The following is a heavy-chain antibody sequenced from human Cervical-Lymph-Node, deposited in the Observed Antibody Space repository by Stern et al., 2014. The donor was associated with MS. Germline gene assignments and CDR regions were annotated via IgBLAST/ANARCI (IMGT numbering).Heavy chain of an antibody. J-gene: IGHJ4*02. CDR1: GFPFNTAW. D-gene: IGHD3-16*01. Sequence: VQLVQSGGGLVKPGGSLRVSCVGSGFPFNTAWMGWVRQVPGRGLEWVGRSKTKKDGEATDYATPVRGRFTISRDDSKNTLYLQMNSLKAEDTALYYCARGGGVYDYWGQGTVVAVSS. CDR3: ARGGGVYDY. V-gene: IGHV3-15*01. CDR2: SKTKKDGEAT.